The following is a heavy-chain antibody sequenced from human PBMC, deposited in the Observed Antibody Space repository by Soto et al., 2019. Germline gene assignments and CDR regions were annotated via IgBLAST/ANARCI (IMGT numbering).Heavy chain of an antibody. V-gene: IGHV3-11*06. Sequence: QVQLVESGGGLVKPGGSLRLSCAASGFTFSDYYMSWIRQAPGKGLEWVSYISSSSSYTNYADSVKGRFTISRDNDKNSLYLQMNRLRAEDTAVYDCARYLESPYDSRVGTCAFDIWGQGTMVTVSS. CDR1: GFTFSDYY. D-gene: IGHD3-22*01. CDR2: ISSSSSYT. CDR3: ARYLESPYDSRVGTCAFDI. J-gene: IGHJ3*02.